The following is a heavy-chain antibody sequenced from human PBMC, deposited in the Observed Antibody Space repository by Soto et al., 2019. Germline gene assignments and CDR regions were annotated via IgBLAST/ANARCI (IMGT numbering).Heavy chain of an antibody. J-gene: IGHJ6*02. Sequence: EVQLVESGGGLVQPGGSLRVSCAASGFTFSTYWMHWVRQAPGKGLVWVSRINSDGSTTNYADSVKGRFTISRDNAKNTLYLQMNSLRAEDTAVYYCARDAYYDMGVWGQGTTVTVSS. V-gene: IGHV3-74*01. CDR1: GFTFSTYW. CDR3: ARDAYYDMGV. CDR2: INSDGSTT.